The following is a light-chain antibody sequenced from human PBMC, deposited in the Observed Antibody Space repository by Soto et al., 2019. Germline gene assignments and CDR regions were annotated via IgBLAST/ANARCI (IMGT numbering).Light chain of an antibody. CDR3: QQYGSAPLT. CDR1: QSVSSSY. V-gene: IGKV3-20*01. Sequence: EIVLTQSPGTLSLSPGERATLSCRASQSVSSSYLAWYQQKPGQAPRLLIHGASSRATGIPDRFSGSGFGADVTFYICRLGHEDFAVYYCQQYGSAPLTFGQGTKV. J-gene: IGKJ1*01. CDR2: GAS.